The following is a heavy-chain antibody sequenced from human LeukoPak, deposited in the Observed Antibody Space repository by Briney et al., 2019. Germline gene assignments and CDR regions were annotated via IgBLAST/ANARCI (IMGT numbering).Heavy chain of an antibody. CDR2: IKQDGSEE. V-gene: IGHV3-7*01. CDR1: GFTFSSYW. D-gene: IGHD3-22*01. Sequence: GGSLRLSCAASGFTFSSYWMSWVRQAPGKGLEWVANIKQDGSEEYYADSVKGRFTISRDNAKNSLYLRMNSLRAEDTAVYYCARLLWSYDSSGHEYFQHWGQGTLVTVSS. J-gene: IGHJ1*01. CDR3: ARLLWSYDSSGHEYFQH.